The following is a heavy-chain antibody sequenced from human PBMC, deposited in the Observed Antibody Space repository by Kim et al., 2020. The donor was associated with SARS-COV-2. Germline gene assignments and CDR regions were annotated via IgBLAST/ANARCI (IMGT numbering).Heavy chain of an antibody. D-gene: IGHD3-16*01. Sequence: SETLSLTCTVSGGSISSGGYYWSWIRQHPGKGLEWIGYIYYSGSTYYNPSLKSRVTISVDTSKNQFSLKLSSVTAADTAVYYCARWGFGPESPGDYYFDYWGQGTLVTVSS. J-gene: IGHJ4*02. V-gene: IGHV4-31*03. CDR1: GGSISSGGYY. CDR3: ARWGFGPESPGDYYFDY. CDR2: IYYSGST.